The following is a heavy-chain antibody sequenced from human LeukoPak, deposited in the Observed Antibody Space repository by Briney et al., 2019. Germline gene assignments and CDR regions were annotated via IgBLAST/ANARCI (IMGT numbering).Heavy chain of an antibody. CDR1: GFPFMDES. CDR3: ARDPLHWNDGVDDSFDI. D-gene: IGHD1-1*01. CDR2: ITSSSSSI. Sequence: GSLLLSCGASGFPFMDESMKGVRRARGKGLEWVSSITSSSSSIYYTHSVKGRFTSSRDNVKNSLFLQMNSLRAEDTAVYYCARDPLHWNDGVDDSFDIWGQGTMVTVSS. V-gene: IGHV3-21*01. J-gene: IGHJ3*02.